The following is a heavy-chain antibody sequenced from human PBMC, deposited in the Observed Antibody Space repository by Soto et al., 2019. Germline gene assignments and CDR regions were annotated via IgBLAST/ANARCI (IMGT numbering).Heavy chain of an antibody. CDR3: AREPIRTPRAVTQVDP. J-gene: IGHJ5*02. Sequence: QVRLQESGPGLVRPSQTLSLTCNVSGAPISSGGFYWSWIRQHPWKGPEWIGYIYNSGTTFYNPSLGSRVTIALDAANNHISLELRSVTVADTAVYYCAREPIRTPRAVTQVDPWGQGTQVTVSS. CDR2: IYNSGTT. V-gene: IGHV4-31*03. D-gene: IGHD3-10*01. CDR1: GAPISSGGFY.